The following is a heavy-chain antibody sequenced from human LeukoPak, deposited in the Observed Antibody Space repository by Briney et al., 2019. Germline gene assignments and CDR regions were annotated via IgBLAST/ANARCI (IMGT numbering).Heavy chain of an antibody. D-gene: IGHD6-13*01. CDR2: ISGSGGST. J-gene: IGHJ3*02. V-gene: IGHV3-23*01. Sequence: PGGSLRLSCAASGFTFSSYAMSWVRQAPGKGLEGVSAISGSGGSTYYADSVKGRFTISRDNSKNTLYLQMHSLRAEDTAVYYCAKTGYSSSWLDAFDIWGQGTMVTVSS. CDR3: AKTGYSSSWLDAFDI. CDR1: GFTFSSYA.